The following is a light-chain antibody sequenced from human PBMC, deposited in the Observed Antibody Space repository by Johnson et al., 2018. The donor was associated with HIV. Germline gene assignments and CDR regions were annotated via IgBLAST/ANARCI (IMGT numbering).Light chain of an antibody. CDR3: GAWDSTLNAYV. Sequence: QSVLTQPPSVSAAPGQKVTISCSGSSSNIGNNYVSWYQQLPGTAPRLLIYDNNKRPSGIPDRFSGSKSGTSATLGITVLQTGDEGDYFCGAWDSTLNAYVFGTGTKVTVL. J-gene: IGLJ1*01. CDR1: SSNIGNNY. V-gene: IGLV1-51*01. CDR2: DNN.